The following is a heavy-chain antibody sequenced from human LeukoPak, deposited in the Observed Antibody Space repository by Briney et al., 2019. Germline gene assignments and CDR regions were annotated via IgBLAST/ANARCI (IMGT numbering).Heavy chain of an antibody. D-gene: IGHD1-1*01. CDR2: IKSDGSEK. Sequence: GGSLRLSCAASGMTFSSHWMSWVRQAPGKGLEWVANIKSDGSEKYYLDSVKGRSTNSRDNAKNSLYLQMNSLRAEDSAVYYCARYCTFRTCSGTKFDSWGQGTLVTVSS. J-gene: IGHJ4*02. CDR3: ARYCTFRTCSGTKFDS. CDR1: GMTFSSHW. V-gene: IGHV3-7*01.